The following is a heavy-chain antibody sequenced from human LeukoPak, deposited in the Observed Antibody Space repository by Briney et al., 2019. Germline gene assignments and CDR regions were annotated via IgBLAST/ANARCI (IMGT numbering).Heavy chain of an antibody. CDR2: IYSSGST. V-gene: IGHV3-66*03. D-gene: IGHD2-15*01. CDR1: GFNVRSNY. CDR3: ARDRMEDCSDGICSRFFDY. J-gene: IGHJ4*02. Sequence: GGSLRLSCAASGFNVRSNYLGWVRQAPGKGLEWVSVIYSSGSTYYADSVKGRFTVSRDNSENTLYLQVSSLRAEDTAVYYCARDRMEDCSDGICSRFFDYWGQGTLVTVPS.